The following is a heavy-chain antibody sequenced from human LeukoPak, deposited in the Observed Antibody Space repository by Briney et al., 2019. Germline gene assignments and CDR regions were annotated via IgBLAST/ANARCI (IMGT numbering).Heavy chain of an antibody. J-gene: IGHJ2*01. CDR3: AIVYYDSSGSPSSYFDL. Sequence: ASVKVSCKTSGYTVTNYDINWVRQATGQGLEWMGWMNPNSGNTGYTQKFQGRVSMTRDTSISTAYMELSSLRSEDTAVYYCAIVYYDSSGSPSSYFDLWGRGTLVTVSS. V-gene: IGHV1-8*01. CDR2: MNPNSGNT. D-gene: IGHD3-22*01. CDR1: GYTVTNYD.